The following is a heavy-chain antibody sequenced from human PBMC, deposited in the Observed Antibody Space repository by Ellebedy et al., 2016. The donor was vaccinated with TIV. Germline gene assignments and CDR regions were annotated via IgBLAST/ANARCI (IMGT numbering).Heavy chain of an antibody. Sequence: GESLKISCAGSGFTFSNYWMIWVRQAPGKGLEWVANIKQDGSEKYYVDSVKGRFTISRDNAKNSLYLQMNSLRADDTAVYYCAEGQLGWGQGTLVTVSS. V-gene: IGHV3-7*01. CDR3: AEGQLG. CDR2: IKQDGSEK. D-gene: IGHD7-27*01. J-gene: IGHJ1*01. CDR1: GFTFSNYW.